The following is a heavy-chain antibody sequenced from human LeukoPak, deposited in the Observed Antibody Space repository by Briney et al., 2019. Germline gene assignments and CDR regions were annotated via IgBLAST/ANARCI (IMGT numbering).Heavy chain of an antibody. CDR1: GFTLSSYW. CDR2: IDGDGSTE. J-gene: IGHJ4*02. Sequence: QPGGSPRLSCVASGFTLSSYWMSWVRQAPGKGLEWVANIDGDGSTEAYVDSLKGRFTISRDNAKNSLYLQMNNLRVEDTAVYYCARGGAAFAESVYWGQGTLVTVSS. D-gene: IGHD3-3*01. CDR3: ARGGAAFAESVY. V-gene: IGHV3-7*01.